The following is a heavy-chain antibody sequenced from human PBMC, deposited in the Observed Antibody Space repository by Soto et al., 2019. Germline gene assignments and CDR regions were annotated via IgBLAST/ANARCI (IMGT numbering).Heavy chain of an antibody. CDR2: IYYSGST. Sequence: SETLSLTCTVSGGSISSGDYYWSWIRQPPGKGLEWIGYIYYSGSTYYNPSLKSRVTISVDTSKNQFSLKLSSVTAADTAVYYCARGISPHPRYRSGGSCYFLGPAFDPWGQGTLVTVSS. J-gene: IGHJ5*02. V-gene: IGHV4-30-4*01. CDR1: GGSISSGDYY. D-gene: IGHD2-15*01. CDR3: ARGISPHPRYRSGGSCYFLGPAFDP.